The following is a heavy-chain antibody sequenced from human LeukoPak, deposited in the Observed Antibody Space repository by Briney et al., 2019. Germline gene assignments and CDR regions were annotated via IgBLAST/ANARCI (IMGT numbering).Heavy chain of an antibody. CDR1: GYTFTNYG. CDR3: ARDELEYSSSWTDY. D-gene: IGHD6-13*01. V-gene: IGHV1-18*01. Sequence: ASVKVSCKASGYTFTNYGISWVRQAPGQGLEWMGWTSTHNANVNYAQNFQDRITMTTDTSTTTGYMELRSLRSDDTAVYYCARDELEYSSSWTDYWGQGTLVTVSS. J-gene: IGHJ4*02. CDR2: TSTHNANV.